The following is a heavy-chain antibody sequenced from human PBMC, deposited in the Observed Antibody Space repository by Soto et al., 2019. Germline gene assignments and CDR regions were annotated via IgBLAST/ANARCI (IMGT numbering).Heavy chain of an antibody. CDR2: ISSSGSTI. D-gene: IGHD2-15*01. CDR1: GFTFSSYE. CDR3: ARDNIVVVVASQHYYGMDV. J-gene: IGHJ6*02. V-gene: IGHV3-48*03. Sequence: GSLRLSCAASGFTFSSYEMNWVRQAPGKGLEWVSYISSSGSTIYYADSVKGRFTISRDNAKNSLYLQMNSLRAEDTAVYYCARDNIVVVVASQHYYGMDVWGQGTTVTVSS.